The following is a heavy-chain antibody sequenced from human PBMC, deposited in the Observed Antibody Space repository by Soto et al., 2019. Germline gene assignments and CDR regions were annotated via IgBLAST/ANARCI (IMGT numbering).Heavy chain of an antibody. CDR3: ARGIAVAGGFDP. Sequence: QVQIQQWGAGLLKPSETLSLTCAVYGGSFSGYYWSWIRQPPGKGLEWIGAINHSGSSNYKPCHKGRVTISVYTSKNQFSLKPRSVSAADTAVYYFARGIAVAGGFDPWGQGTLVTVSS. CDR1: GGSFSGYY. D-gene: IGHD6-19*01. V-gene: IGHV4-34*01. J-gene: IGHJ5*02. CDR2: INHSGSS.